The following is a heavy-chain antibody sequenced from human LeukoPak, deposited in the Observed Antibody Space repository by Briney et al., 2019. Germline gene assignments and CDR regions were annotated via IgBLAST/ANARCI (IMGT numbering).Heavy chain of an antibody. CDR3: AKVKLPYYYGSGSSFDY. D-gene: IGHD3-10*01. J-gene: IGHJ4*02. Sequence: QPGRSLRLSCAASGFTFSSYGMHWVRQAPGKGLEWVAVISYDGSNKYYADSVKGRFTISRDNSKNTLYLQMNSLRAEDTAVYYCAKVKLPYYYGSGSSFDYWGQGTLVTVSS. CDR1: GFTFSSYG. V-gene: IGHV3-30*18. CDR2: ISYDGSNK.